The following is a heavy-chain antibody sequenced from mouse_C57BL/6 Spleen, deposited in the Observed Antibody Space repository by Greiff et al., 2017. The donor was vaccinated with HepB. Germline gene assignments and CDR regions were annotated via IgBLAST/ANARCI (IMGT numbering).Heavy chain of an antibody. CDR3: ARDYYGGPFGD. J-gene: IGHJ2*01. CDR1: GYAFSSSW. V-gene: IGHV1-82*01. CDR2: IYPGDGDT. Sequence: QVQLQQSGPELVKPGASVKISCKASGYAFSSSWMNWVKQRPGKGLEWIGRIYPGDGDTNYNGKFKGKATLTADKSSSTAYMQLSSLTSEDSAVYFFARDYYGGPFGDWGQGTTLTVSS. D-gene: IGHD1-1*01.